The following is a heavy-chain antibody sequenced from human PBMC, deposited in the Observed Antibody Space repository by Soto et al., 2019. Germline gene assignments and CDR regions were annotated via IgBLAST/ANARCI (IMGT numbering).Heavy chain of an antibody. CDR3: ACCLSCSGGSCYSVPAYFDY. V-gene: IGHV1-18*01. J-gene: IGHJ4*02. CDR2: ISAYNGNT. D-gene: IGHD2-15*01. Sequence: ASVKVSCKASGYTFTSYGISWVRQAPGQGLEWMGWISAYNGNTNYAQKLQGRVTMTTDTSTSTAYMELRSLRSDDTAVYYCACCLSCSGGSCYSVPAYFDYWGQGTLVTVSS. CDR1: GYTFTSYG.